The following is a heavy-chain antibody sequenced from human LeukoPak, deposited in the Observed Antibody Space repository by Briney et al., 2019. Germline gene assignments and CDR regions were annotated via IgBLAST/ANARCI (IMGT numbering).Heavy chain of an antibody. CDR1: GYSFTNYG. V-gene: IGHV1-18*04. D-gene: IGHD3-22*01. Sequence: ASVKVSCKASGYSFTNYGVSWVRQAPGQGLEWLGWISAHNGKTDFSPRFHGRLILTTDMSTSTSYMELSSLRPDDTAVYFCARDSMVVVTIHDAFEIWGQGTRVTVSS. CDR2: ISAHNGKT. CDR3: ARDSMVVVTIHDAFEI. J-gene: IGHJ3*02.